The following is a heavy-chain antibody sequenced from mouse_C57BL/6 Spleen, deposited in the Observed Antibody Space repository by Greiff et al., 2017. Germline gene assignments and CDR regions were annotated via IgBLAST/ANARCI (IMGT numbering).Heavy chain of an antibody. Sequence: QVQLQQSGPELVKPGASVKISCKASGYAFSSSWMNWVKQRPGKGLEWIGRIYPGDGDTNYNGKFKGKATLTADKSSSTAYMQLSSLTSEDSAVYFCARDGSSNWYFDVGGTGTTVTVSS. CDR3: ARDGSSNWYFDV. D-gene: IGHD1-1*01. CDR2: IYPGDGDT. CDR1: GYAFSSSW. V-gene: IGHV1-82*01. J-gene: IGHJ1*03.